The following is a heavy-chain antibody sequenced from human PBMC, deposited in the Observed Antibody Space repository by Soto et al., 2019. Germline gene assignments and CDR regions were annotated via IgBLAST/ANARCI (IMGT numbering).Heavy chain of an antibody. V-gene: IGHV1-69*06. Sequence: QERLVQSGAEVRKPGSSVKVSCKVTGGTSTRYAINWVRQAPGQGLEWMGGIVPMFGTSKYTQKFQGRVTITADTSTNIAYMELRSLRSEDTSVYYCNRGSEYDFWSGYLWGQGTLVSVSS. D-gene: IGHD3-3*01. CDR1: GGTSTRYA. J-gene: IGHJ4*02. CDR2: IVPMFGTS. CDR3: NRGSEYDFWSGYL.